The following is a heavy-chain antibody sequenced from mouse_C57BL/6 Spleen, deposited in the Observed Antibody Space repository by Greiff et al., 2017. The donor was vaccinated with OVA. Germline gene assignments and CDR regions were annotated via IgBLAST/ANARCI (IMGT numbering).Heavy chain of an antibody. J-gene: IGHJ1*01. CDR3: ARCYYGSSYGYIDV. CDR2: ISDGGSNT. D-gene: IGHD1-1*01. V-gene: IGHV5-4*01. CDR1: GFTFSSYA. Sequence: EVHLVESGGGLVKPGGSLKLSCAASGFTFSSYAMSWVRQTPEKRLAWVATISDGGSNTTYPDNVQGRFTFSRANAKNNLYMQMSHLKSEDTAMYYCARCYYGSSYGYIDVWGSGTTVTVSS.